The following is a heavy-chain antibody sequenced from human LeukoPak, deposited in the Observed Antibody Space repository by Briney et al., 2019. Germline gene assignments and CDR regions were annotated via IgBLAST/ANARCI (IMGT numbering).Heavy chain of an antibody. CDR3: ARDSSSYYYYYYMDV. CDR2: ITTSSSYI. V-gene: IGHV3-11*06. Sequence: GGSLRLSCAASGFTFGDYYMSWIRQAPGKGLEWVSSITTSSSYIYYADSLKGRFTISRDNAKNSLYLQMNSLRAEDTAVYYCARDSSSYYYYYYMDVWGKGTTVTVSS. J-gene: IGHJ6*03. D-gene: IGHD6-6*01. CDR1: GFTFGDYY.